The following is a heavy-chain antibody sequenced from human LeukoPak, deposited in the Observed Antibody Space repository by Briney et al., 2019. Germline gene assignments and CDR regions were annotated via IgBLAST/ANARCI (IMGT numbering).Heavy chain of an antibody. Sequence: ASVKVSCKASGGTFSSSAINWVRQAPGQGLEWMGGIIPIFGTANYAQKFQGRVTITADESTSTAYMELSSLRSEDTAVYYCAWSNIAAAGKFDYWGQGTLVTVSS. CDR3: AWSNIAAAGKFDY. J-gene: IGHJ4*02. CDR2: IIPIFGTA. CDR1: GGTFSSSA. D-gene: IGHD6-13*01. V-gene: IGHV1-69*13.